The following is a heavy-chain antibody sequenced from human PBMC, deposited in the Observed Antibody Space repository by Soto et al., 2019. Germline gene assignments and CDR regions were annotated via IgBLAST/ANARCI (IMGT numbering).Heavy chain of an antibody. CDR1: GFTFSSYS. V-gene: IGHV3-21*01. D-gene: IGHD3-3*01. J-gene: IGHJ3*02. CDR2: ISSSSSYI. CDR3: ARGLRFLEWLSDAFDI. Sequence: EVQLVESGGGLVKPGGSLRLSCAASGFTFSSYSMNWVRQAPGKGREWVSSISSSSSYIYYADSVKGRFTISRDNAKNSLYLQMNSLRAEDTAVYYCARGLRFLEWLSDAFDIWGQGTMVTVSS.